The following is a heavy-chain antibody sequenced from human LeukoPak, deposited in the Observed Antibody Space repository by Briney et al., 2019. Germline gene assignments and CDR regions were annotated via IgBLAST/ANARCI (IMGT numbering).Heavy chain of an antibody. CDR3: TREDHQLWSYYAFGT. CDR2: IRSKAYGGTT. J-gene: IGHJ3*02. V-gene: IGHV3-49*04. D-gene: IGHD5-18*01. CDR1: GFTFGDYA. Sequence: GGSLRLSCTASGFTFGDYALSWVRQAPGRELAWVGFIRSKAYGGTTEYAASVKGRFTISRGDSKSIAYLQMNSLKAEDTAVYYCTREDHQLWSYYAFGTWGQGTMVTVSS.